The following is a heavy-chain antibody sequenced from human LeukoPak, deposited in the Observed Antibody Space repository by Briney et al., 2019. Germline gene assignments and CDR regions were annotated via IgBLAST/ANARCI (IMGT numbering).Heavy chain of an antibody. Sequence: ASVKVSCKASGNTFTDYFVHWVRQAPGQGLEWMGWINPKSGGTDYTQRFQGRVTMTRDTSTTTAYMELSRLTSDDTATYYCTLRLYSGDVNWFDPWGQGTLVTVSS. V-gene: IGHV1-2*02. CDR3: TLRLYSGDVNWFDP. J-gene: IGHJ5*02. CDR2: INPKSGGT. CDR1: GNTFTDYF. D-gene: IGHD4-17*01.